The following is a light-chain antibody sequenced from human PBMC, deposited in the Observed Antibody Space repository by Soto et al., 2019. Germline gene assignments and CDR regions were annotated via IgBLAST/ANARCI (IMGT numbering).Light chain of an antibody. Sequence: TPLTLSPSSLSASVGDSVPITSRASQGISSNVAWYQQKPGKAPRLVIYDASTWQSGVPSRFSGSGSGTDFTLTISSLQPEDFATYYCQQFDSLSWTFGQGTRLDIK. J-gene: IGKJ5*01. V-gene: IGKV1-9*01. CDR2: DAS. CDR1: QGISSN. CDR3: QQFDSLSWT.